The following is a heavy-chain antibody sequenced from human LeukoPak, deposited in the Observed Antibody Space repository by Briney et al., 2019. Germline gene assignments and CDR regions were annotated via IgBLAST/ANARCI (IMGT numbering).Heavy chain of an antibody. CDR2: IYHSGST. CDR3: ARYGDSSLTFDY. J-gene: IGHJ4*02. CDR1: GGSISSGGYS. V-gene: IGHV4-30-2*01. D-gene: IGHD4-17*01. Sequence: SETLSLTCAVSGGSISSGGYSWGWIRQPPGKGLEWIGYIYHSGSTYYNPSLKSRVTISVDRSKNQFSLKLSSVTAADTAVYYCARYGDSSLTFDYWGQGTLVTVSS.